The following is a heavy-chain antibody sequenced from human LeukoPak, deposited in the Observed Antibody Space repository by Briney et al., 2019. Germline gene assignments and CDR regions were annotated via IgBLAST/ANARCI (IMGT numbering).Heavy chain of an antibody. V-gene: IGHV4-34*01. CDR1: GGSFSGYY. J-gene: IGHJ4*02. Sequence: SETLSLTCAVYGGSFSGYYWSRIRQPPGKGLEWIGEINHSGSTNYNPSLKSRVTISVDTSKNQFSLKLSSVTAADTAVYYCARGLTIFGVVTPYYFDYWGQGTLVTVSS. D-gene: IGHD3-3*01. CDR2: INHSGST. CDR3: ARGLTIFGVVTPYYFDY.